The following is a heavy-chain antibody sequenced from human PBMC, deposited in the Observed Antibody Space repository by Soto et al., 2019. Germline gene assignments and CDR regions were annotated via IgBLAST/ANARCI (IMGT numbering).Heavy chain of an antibody. CDR3: ARDGSGYRSRASPMDV. J-gene: IGHJ6*02. Sequence: QVQMVQSGAEVEKPGSSVKVSCKASGDTFSSYAISWVRQAHGQGLEWMGGIIPIFGTANYAQKFQGRVTITADESTSTAYMELSSLRSEDTAVYYCARDGSGYRSRASPMDVWGQGTTVTVSS. D-gene: IGHD3-22*01. CDR1: GDTFSSYA. CDR2: IIPIFGTA. V-gene: IGHV1-69*01.